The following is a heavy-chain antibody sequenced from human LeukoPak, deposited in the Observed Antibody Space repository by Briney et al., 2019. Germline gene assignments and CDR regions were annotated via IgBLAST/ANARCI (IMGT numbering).Heavy chain of an antibody. Sequence: SQTLSLTCAVSGGSISSGGYSWSWIRQPPGKGLEWIGYIYQNGNTYYNPSLKSRVTISVDRSRNQFSLNLSSVTAADTAVYYCGRGGIAAAASGIDYWGQGTLVAVSS. CDR2: IYQNGNT. CDR1: GGSISSGGYS. V-gene: IGHV4-30-2*01. CDR3: GRGGIAAAASGIDY. J-gene: IGHJ4*02. D-gene: IGHD6-13*01.